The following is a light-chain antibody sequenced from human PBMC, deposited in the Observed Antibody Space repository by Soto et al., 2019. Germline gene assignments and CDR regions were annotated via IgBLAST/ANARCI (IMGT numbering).Light chain of an antibody. CDR2: VNS. CDR3: QSYDSSLSAVV. CDR1: SSNIGADYD. V-gene: IGLV1-40*01. J-gene: IGLJ2*01. Sequence: QSVLTQPPSVSGVPGQRVTISCTGSSSNIGADYDVHWYQQLPGTAPKLLIYVNSNRPSGVPDRFSVSKSGTSASLAITGLQAEDEADYYCQSYDSSLSAVVFGGGTKLTVL.